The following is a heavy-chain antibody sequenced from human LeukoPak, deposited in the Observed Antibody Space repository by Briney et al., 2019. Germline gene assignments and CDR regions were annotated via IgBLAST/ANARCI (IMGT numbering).Heavy chain of an antibody. CDR2: INPNSGGT. J-gene: IGHJ4*02. CDR3: ARDRGPYDYVWGSYTDPFDY. V-gene: IGHV1-18*01. D-gene: IGHD3-16*01. Sequence: GASVKVSCKASGYTFTSYAMNWVRQAPGQGLEWMGWINPNSGGTNYAQKLQGRVTMTTDTSTSTAYMELRSLRSDDTAVYYCARDRGPYDYVWGSYTDPFDYWGQGTLVTVSS. CDR1: GYTFTSYA.